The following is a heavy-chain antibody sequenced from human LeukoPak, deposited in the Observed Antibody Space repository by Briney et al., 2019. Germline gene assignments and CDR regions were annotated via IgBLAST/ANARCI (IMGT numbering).Heavy chain of an antibody. D-gene: IGHD6-19*01. CDR1: GFTFSSFA. J-gene: IGHJ4*02. V-gene: IGHV3-23*01. Sequence: GGSLRLSCAASGFTFSSFAMSWVRQAPGKGLGWVSAISGSGGSTYSADSVKGRFTISRDNSKNTLYLQMNSLRAEDTAVYYCAKGGSSGWYKKNFDYWGQGTLVTVSS. CDR3: AKGGSSGWYKKNFDY. CDR2: ISGSGGST.